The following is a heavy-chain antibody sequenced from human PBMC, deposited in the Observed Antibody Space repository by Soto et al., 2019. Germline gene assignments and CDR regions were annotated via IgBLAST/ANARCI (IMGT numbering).Heavy chain of an antibody. CDR1: GFTFSNHY. D-gene: IGHD2-8*02. V-gene: IGHV3-72*01. Sequence: GGSLRLSCAASGFTFSNHYMDWVRLAPGKGLEWVGRIKNKANSYTTEYAASVKDRFTMSRDDSKNSLYLQMNSLKTEDTAVYYCAREILGYCTGGSCYTLDYWGQGTLVTVSS. J-gene: IGHJ4*02. CDR3: AREILGYCTGGSCYTLDY. CDR2: IKNKANSYTT.